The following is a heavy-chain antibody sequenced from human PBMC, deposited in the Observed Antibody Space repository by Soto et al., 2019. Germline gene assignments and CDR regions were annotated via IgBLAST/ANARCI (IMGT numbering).Heavy chain of an antibody. CDR2: INSDGSRT. CDR1: GFTFSSYW. V-gene: IGHV3-74*01. CDR3: ARIGTGYYYMDV. Sequence: EVQLVESGGGLVQPGGSLRLSCAASGFTFSSYWMHWVRQAPGKGLVWVSRINSDGSRTSYADSVKGRFTISRDNAKNTVYLQMNSLSAADTAVYYCARIGTGYYYMDVWGKGTTVTVSS. J-gene: IGHJ6*03.